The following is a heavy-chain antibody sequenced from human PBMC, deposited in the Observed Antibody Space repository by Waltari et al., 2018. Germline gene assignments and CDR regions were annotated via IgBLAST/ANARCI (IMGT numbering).Heavy chain of an antibody. Sequence: EGQLVESGGGLVQPGGSLRLSCAASGFTFSSYSMNWVRQAPGKGLEWVSYISSSSSTIYYADSVKGRFTISRDNAKNSLYLQMNSLRAEDTAVYYCARDYTGYDFRRDFDYWGQGTLVTVSS. D-gene: IGHD5-12*01. J-gene: IGHJ4*02. CDR2: ISSSSSTI. V-gene: IGHV3-48*01. CDR1: GFTFSSYS. CDR3: ARDYTGYDFRRDFDY.